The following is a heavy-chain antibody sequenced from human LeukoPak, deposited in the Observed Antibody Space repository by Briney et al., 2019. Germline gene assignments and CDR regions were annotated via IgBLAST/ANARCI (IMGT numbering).Heavy chain of an antibody. CDR1: GFTFSHAW. D-gene: IGHD6-19*01. V-gene: IGHV3-43*02. J-gene: IGHJ4*02. Sequence: SGGSLRLSCAASGFTFSHAWMSWVRQAPGKGLEWVPLITGDGGSAFYADSVKGRFTISRDNSKNSLYLQMNSLRTEDTALYYCAKEGPIAVAGYFDYWGQGALVTVSS. CDR3: AKEGPIAVAGYFDY. CDR2: ITGDGGSA.